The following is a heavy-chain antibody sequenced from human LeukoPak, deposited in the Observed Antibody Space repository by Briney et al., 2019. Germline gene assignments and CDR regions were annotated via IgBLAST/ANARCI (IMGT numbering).Heavy chain of an antibody. J-gene: IGHJ4*02. CDR1: GGSISNYY. V-gene: IGHV3-11*04. CDR3: ARDPGTPSSFFDY. Sequence: LSLTCTVSGGSISNYYWSWIRQPPGKGLEWVSYISSSGSTIYYADSVKGRFTISRDNAKNSLYLQMNSLRAEDTAVYYCARDPGTPSSFFDYWGQGTLVTVSS. CDR2: ISSSGSTI. D-gene: IGHD6-13*01.